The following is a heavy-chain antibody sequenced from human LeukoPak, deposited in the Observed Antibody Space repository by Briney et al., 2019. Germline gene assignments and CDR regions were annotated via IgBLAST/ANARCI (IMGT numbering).Heavy chain of an antibody. CDR1: GFTFNSYS. CDR3: ATAFITTTRTTDY. CDR2: ISSSSDFI. J-gene: IGHJ4*02. D-gene: IGHD1-1*01. V-gene: IGHV3-21*01. Sequence: PGGSLRLSCAASGFTFNSYSMNWVRQAPGKGLEWVSSISSSSDFIFYADSVKGRFTISRDNAKNSLYLQMNSLRAEDTALYYCATAFITTTRTTDYWGQGTLVTVSS.